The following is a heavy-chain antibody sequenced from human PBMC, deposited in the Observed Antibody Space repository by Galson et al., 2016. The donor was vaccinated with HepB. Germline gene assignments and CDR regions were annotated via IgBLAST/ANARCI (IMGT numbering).Heavy chain of an antibody. Sequence: SLRLSSAASGFHFSGYGMHWVRQAPGKGLEWVALIWFDGTYKYYADSVRGRFTISRDDSMNTVFLQMDSLRAEDTAVYYCARAGVSNWPDFDFWGQGILVTVSS. CDR2: IWFDGTYK. D-gene: IGHD6-13*01. V-gene: IGHV3-33*01. CDR3: ARAGVSNWPDFDF. J-gene: IGHJ4*02. CDR1: GFHFSGYG.